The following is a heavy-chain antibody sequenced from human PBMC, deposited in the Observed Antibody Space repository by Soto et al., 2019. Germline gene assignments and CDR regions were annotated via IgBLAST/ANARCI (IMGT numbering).Heavy chain of an antibody. Sequence: EVQLLESGGGLVQPGGSLRLSCAASGFTFSSYAMSWVRQAPGKGLEWVSAISGSGGSTYYADSVKGRFTISRDNSKNTLYLQMNSLRAEDTAVYYCAKDCLPTVTPGPYWYFDLWGRGTLVTVSS. CDR2: ISGSGGST. V-gene: IGHV3-23*01. CDR1: GFTFSSYA. D-gene: IGHD4-17*01. CDR3: AKDCLPTVTPGPYWYFDL. J-gene: IGHJ2*01.